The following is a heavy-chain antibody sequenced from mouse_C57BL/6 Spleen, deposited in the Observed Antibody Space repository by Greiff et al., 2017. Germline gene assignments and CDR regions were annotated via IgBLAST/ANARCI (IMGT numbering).Heavy chain of an antibody. CDR1: GYTFTDYE. V-gene: IGHV1-15*01. CDR2: IDPETGGT. J-gene: IGHJ4*01. D-gene: IGHD2-3*01. Sequence: VQLQESGAELVRPGASVTLSCKASGYTFTDYEMHWVKQTPVHGLEWIGAIDPETGGTAYNQKFKGKAILTADKSSSTAYMELRSLTSEDSAVYYCTRFYPSYYYAMDYWGQGTSVTVSS. CDR3: TRFYPSYYYAMDY.